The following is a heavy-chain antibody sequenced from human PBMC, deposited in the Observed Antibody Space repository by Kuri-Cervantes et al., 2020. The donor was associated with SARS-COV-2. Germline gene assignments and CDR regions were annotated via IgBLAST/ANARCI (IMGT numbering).Heavy chain of an antibody. CDR1: GYTFTGYY. D-gene: IGHD1-26*01. V-gene: IGHV1-46*01. Sequence: ASVKVSCKASGYTFTGYYMHWVRQAPGQGLEWMGIINPSGGSTSYAQKFQGRVTMTRDTSTSTVYMELSSLRSEDTAVYYCAKGGGSYLGWFDPWGQGTLVTVSS. CDR3: AKGGGSYLGWFDP. J-gene: IGHJ5*02. CDR2: INPSGGST.